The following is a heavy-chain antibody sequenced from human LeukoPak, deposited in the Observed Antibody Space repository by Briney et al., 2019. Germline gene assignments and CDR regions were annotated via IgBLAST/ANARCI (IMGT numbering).Heavy chain of an antibody. CDR2: ISRDGRDS. V-gene: IGHV3-64*01. D-gene: IGHD3-3*01. J-gene: IGHJ4*01. CDR3: GRYVFLSGYTDY. CDR1: GFTFSTYD. Sequence: GGSLRLSCAASGFTFSTYDMHWVRQAPGNGLEYVSAISRDGRDSYYANSVRGRFTISRDNSKDTLYLQMGGLRAEDTAVYYCGRYVFLSGYTDYGGQGTLVTVSS.